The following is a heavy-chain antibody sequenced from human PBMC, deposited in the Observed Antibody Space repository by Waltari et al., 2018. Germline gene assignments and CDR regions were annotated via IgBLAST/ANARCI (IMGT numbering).Heavy chain of an antibody. Sequence: QLVVSGGGLVQPGGSLRLSCEVSGFPFGSYWMSWVRQTPGKGLEWVANIKPDGTETYYVDSVKGRFTISRDNAKNSLFLQMNSLRAEHTAVYYCARDDGVRTVDYWGQGTLVTVSS. CDR3: ARDDGVRTVDY. V-gene: IGHV3-7*01. CDR1: GFPFGSYW. CDR2: IKPDGTET. D-gene: IGHD4-17*01. J-gene: IGHJ4*02.